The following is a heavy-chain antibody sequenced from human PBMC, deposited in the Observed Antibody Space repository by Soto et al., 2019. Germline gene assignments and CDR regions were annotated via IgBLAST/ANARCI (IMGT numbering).Heavy chain of an antibody. CDR1: GASTSNYH. Sequence: LSLTCSVSGASTSNYHYSWIRQSPGKGLEWIGYVYHRGTTYYTPSLKSRVNMSVDTSTNEFFLNLKSVTAADTAVYYCALGGYNYGRPFDFWGQGTLVTVSS. CDR2: VYHRGTT. CDR3: ALGGYNYGRPFDF. J-gene: IGHJ4*02. D-gene: IGHD5-18*01. V-gene: IGHV4-59*01.